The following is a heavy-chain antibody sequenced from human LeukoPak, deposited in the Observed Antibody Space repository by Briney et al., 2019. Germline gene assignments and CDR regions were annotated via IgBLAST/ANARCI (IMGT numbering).Heavy chain of an antibody. D-gene: IGHD6-25*01. J-gene: IGHJ3*02. CDR3: ATIQRDHGFDI. Sequence: PSETLSLTCAVYGGSFSGYYWSWIRQPPGEGLEWIGEINQSGSTNYNPSLKSRVTVSVDTSKNQFSLKLSSVTAADTAVYYCATIQRDHGFDIWGQGTLVTVSS. CDR2: INQSGST. V-gene: IGHV4-34*01. CDR1: GGSFSGYY.